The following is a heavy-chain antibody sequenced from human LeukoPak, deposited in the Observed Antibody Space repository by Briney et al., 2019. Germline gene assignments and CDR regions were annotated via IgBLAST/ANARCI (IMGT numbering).Heavy chain of an antibody. Sequence: PGGSLRLSCAASGFTFSSYLMHWVRQAPGKGLVWVSRINSDGTSTNYADSVKGRFTISRDNAKNTLYLQMNSLRAEDTAVYYCARAKYSYDLDPWGQGTLVTVSP. CDR1: GFTFSSYL. D-gene: IGHD5-18*01. CDR2: INSDGTST. V-gene: IGHV3-74*01. CDR3: ARAKYSYDLDP. J-gene: IGHJ5*02.